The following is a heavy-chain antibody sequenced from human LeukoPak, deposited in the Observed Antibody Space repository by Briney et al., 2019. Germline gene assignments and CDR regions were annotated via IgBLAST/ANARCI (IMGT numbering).Heavy chain of an antibody. J-gene: IGHJ6*02. D-gene: IGHD3-10*01. CDR2: ISSSSSYI. CDR1: GFTFSDYY. V-gene: IGHV3-11*06. Sequence: PGGSLRLSCAASGFTFSDYYMSWIRQAPGKGLEWVSYISSSSSYIYYADSVKGRFTISRDNAKSSLYLQMNSLRAEDTAVYYCARDLSRSDPLITVIRGITADYYYGMDVWGQGTTVTVSS. CDR3: ARDLSRSDPLITVIRGITADYYYGMDV.